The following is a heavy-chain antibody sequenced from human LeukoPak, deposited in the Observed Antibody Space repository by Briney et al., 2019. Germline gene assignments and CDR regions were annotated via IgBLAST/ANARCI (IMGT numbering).Heavy chain of an antibody. V-gene: IGHV4-59*01. CDR3: ARARIAAAGTRRYCYFDY. CDR1: GGSISSYY. J-gene: IGHJ4*02. D-gene: IGHD6-13*01. CDR2: IYYSGST. Sequence: SETLSLTCTVSGGSISSYYWSWIRQPPGKGPEWIGYIYYSGSTNYNPSLKSRVTISVDTSKNQFSLKLSSVTAADTAVYYCARARIAAAGTRRYCYFDYWGQGTLVTVSS.